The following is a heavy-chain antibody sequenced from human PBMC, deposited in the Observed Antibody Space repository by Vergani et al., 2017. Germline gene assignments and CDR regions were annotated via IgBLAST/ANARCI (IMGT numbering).Heavy chain of an antibody. V-gene: IGHV4-38-2*01. Sequence: QVQLQESAPGLVKPSETLSLTCAVSGYSISSGYYWGWIRQPPGKGLEWIGSIYHSGSTYYNPSLKSRVTISVDTSKNQFSLKLSSVTAADTAVYYCARSLYCSGGSCLFDYWGQGTLVTVSS. D-gene: IGHD2-15*01. CDR2: IYHSGST. J-gene: IGHJ4*02. CDR3: ARSLYCSGGSCLFDY. CDR1: GYSISSGYY.